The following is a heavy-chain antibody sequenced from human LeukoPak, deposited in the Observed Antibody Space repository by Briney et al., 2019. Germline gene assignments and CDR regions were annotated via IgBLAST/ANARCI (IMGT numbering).Heavy chain of an antibody. Sequence: ASVKVSCKXSGGTFSSYAISWVRQAPRQGLEWMGRIIPIFGTANYAQKFQGRVTITADESTSTAYMELSSLRSEDTAVYYCARVAHKTLDYYYYYMDVWGKGTTVTVSS. D-gene: IGHD3-16*01. CDR2: IIPIFGTA. V-gene: IGHV1-69*13. J-gene: IGHJ6*03. CDR3: ARVAHKTLDYYYYYMDV. CDR1: GGTFSSYA.